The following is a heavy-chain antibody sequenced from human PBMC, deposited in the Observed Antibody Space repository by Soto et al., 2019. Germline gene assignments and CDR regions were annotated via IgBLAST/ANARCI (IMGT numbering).Heavy chain of an antibody. Sequence: GASVKVSCKASGGTFSSYAISWVRQAPGQGLEWMGGIIPIFGTANYAQKFQGRVTITADESTSTAYMELSSLRSEDTAVYYCARTDITMIVVVTSAEYFQHWGQGTLVTVSS. CDR2: IIPIFGTA. CDR1: GGTFSSYA. V-gene: IGHV1-69*13. D-gene: IGHD3-22*01. J-gene: IGHJ1*01. CDR3: ARTDITMIVVVTSAEYFQH.